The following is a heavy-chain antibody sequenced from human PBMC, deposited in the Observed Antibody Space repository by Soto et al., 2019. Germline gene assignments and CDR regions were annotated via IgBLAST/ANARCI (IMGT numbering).Heavy chain of an antibody. CDR2: IYYRGIT. D-gene: IGHD1-1*01. J-gene: IGHJ4*02. Sequence: QVQLQESGPGLVKPSQTLSLTCTVSSGSISSGGYYWSWIRQHPGKGLEWIGYIYYRGITYYNPSLTSRVXXXVXXHKYQFSLKLGSVTAADTAVYYCARWPQLEPRFDYWGQGTLVTVSS. CDR1: SGSISSGGYY. CDR3: ARWPQLEPRFDY. V-gene: IGHV4-31*03.